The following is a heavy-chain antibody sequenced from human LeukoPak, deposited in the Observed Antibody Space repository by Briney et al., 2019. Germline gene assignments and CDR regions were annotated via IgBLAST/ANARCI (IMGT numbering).Heavy chain of an antibody. V-gene: IGHV3-64D*09. CDR3: VKDRPPAVTMYYFDY. Sequence: GGSLRLSCSASGFTFSSYAMHWVRQAPGKGLEYASAISTNGGSTYYADSVKGRFTISRDNSKNTLYLQMSSLRAEDTAVYYCVKDRPPAVTMYYFDYWGQGTLVTVSS. D-gene: IGHD4-17*01. CDR1: GFTFSSYA. CDR2: ISTNGGST. J-gene: IGHJ4*02.